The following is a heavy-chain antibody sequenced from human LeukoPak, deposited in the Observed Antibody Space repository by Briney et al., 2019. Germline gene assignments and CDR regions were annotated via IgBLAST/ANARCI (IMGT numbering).Heavy chain of an antibody. V-gene: IGHV3-33*06. D-gene: IGHD6-19*01. Sequence: PGGSLRLSCAASGFTFSGYGMHWIRHAPGKGLEWVAVIWYDGSNKYYADSVKGRFTISRDNSGNTLFLQMNTLRAEDTAVYYCAKGDSSDPFEYWGLGTLVTVSS. CDR3: AKGDSSDPFEY. J-gene: IGHJ4*02. CDR2: IWYDGSNK. CDR1: GFTFSGYG.